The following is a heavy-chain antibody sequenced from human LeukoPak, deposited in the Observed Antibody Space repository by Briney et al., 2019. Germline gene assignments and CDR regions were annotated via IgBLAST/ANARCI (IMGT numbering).Heavy chain of an antibody. V-gene: IGHV4-38-2*01. D-gene: IGHD3-22*01. CDR2: HYHAGNP. CDR3: AGHFDFDTSGYFDY. CDR1: GYSVVSAYY. Sequence: SETLSLTCAVSGYSVVSAYYWGWIRQFPDKRLEWIGTHYHAGNPHYTPSLRSRVTISLDTSENTFSLRMSFVTAADTAVYYCAGHFDFDTSGYFDYWGQGTLVTVSS. J-gene: IGHJ4*02.